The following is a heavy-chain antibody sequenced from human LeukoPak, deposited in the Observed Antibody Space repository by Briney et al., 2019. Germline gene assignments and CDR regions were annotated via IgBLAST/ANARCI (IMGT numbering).Heavy chain of an antibody. CDR3: ARGGWLDD. V-gene: IGHV3-7*01. Sequence: PGGSLRLSCVVSGFTFSQWWMSWVRQAPGKGLEYVANIKEDGSEKSYVDSVKGRFTISRDNAKNSLYLQMNSLRVEDTGIFYCARGGWLDDWGQGTLVTVSS. D-gene: IGHD2-15*01. CDR1: GFTFSQWW. J-gene: IGHJ4*02. CDR2: IKEDGSEK.